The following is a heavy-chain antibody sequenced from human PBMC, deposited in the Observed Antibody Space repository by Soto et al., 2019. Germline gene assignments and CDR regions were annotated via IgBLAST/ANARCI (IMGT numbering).Heavy chain of an antibody. V-gene: IGHV1-18*01. CDR2: ISAYNGNT. Sequence: QVQLVQSGAEVKKPGASVKVSCKAPGYTFTSYGITWVRQAPGQGLEWMGWISAYNGNTNYAQKLQGRVTMTTDTSTSTAYMELRSLRSDDTAVYYCESGLYYYDSSGFSHDAFEIWGQGTMVTVSS. CDR1: GYTFTSYG. J-gene: IGHJ3*02. CDR3: ESGLYYYDSSGFSHDAFEI. D-gene: IGHD3-22*01.